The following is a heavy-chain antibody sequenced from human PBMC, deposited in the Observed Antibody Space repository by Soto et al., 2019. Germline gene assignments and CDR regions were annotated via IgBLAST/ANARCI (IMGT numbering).Heavy chain of an antibody. J-gene: IGHJ5*02. CDR3: ARETIAARPLGWFDP. D-gene: IGHD6-6*01. V-gene: IGHV1-69*06. Sequence: RASVKVSCKASGGTFSSYAISWVRQAPGQGLEWMGGIIPIFGTANYAQKFQGRVTITADKSTSTAYMELSSLRSEDTAVYYCARETIAARPLGWFDPWGQGTLVTVSS. CDR1: GGTFSSYA. CDR2: IIPIFGTA.